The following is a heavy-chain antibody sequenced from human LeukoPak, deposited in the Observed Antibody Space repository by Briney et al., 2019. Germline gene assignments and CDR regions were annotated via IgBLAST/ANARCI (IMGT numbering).Heavy chain of an antibody. Sequence: AESLSLTCTVSGYSISSHYWNWIRQAPGKGLEWIGYIFHSGTTNYNRSLKSRVIISVDRSKNQFYLNLNSVTAEDTAVYYCADILRDWYFDVWGRGTPVSVSS. CDR3: ADILRDWYFDV. V-gene: IGHV4-59*11. J-gene: IGHJ2*01. CDR1: GYSISSHY. D-gene: IGHD3-3*01. CDR2: IFHSGTT.